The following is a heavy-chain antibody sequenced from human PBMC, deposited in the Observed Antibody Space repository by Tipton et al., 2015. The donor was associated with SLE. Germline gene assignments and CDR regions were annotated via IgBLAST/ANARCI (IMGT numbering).Heavy chain of an antibody. CDR2: IYTSGST. D-gene: IGHD5-12*01. CDR3: AGYSGYDSFDY. J-gene: IGHJ4*02. CDR1: GGSISSYY. Sequence: TLSLTCTVSGGSISSYYWSWIRQPPGKGLEWIGYIYTSGSTNYNPSLKSRVTISVDTSKNQFSLKLSSVTAADTAVYYCAGYSGYDSFDYWGQGTLVTVSS. V-gene: IGHV4-59*07.